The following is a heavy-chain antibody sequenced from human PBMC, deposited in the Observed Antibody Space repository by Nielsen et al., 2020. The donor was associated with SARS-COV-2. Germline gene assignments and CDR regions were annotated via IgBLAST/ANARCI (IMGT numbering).Heavy chain of an antibody. CDR3: ARSIAAAAWFDP. Sequence: SETLSLTCAVSGGSVSSNDWWTWVRQSPGKGLEWIGEVSHSGSTNYNPSLKSRVTLSVDTSKNQFSLKLSSVTAADTAVYYCARSIAAAAWFDPWGQGTLVTVSP. V-gene: IGHV4-4*02. CDR1: GGSVSSNDW. CDR2: VSHSGST. D-gene: IGHD6-13*01. J-gene: IGHJ5*02.